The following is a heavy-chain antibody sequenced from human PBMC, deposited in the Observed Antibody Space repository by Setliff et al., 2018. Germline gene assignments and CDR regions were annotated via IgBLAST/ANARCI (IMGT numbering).Heavy chain of an antibody. CDR1: GGSISSGDYY. V-gene: IGHV4-30-4*08. J-gene: IGHJ6*03. Sequence: SETLSLTCTVSGGSISSGDYYWSWIRQPPGKGLEWIGYIYSSGSTYYNPSLKSRLTISRDTSKNQFSLKLNSVTAADMAVYYCAREQWLDPPGYYYMDVWAKGTTVTVSS. D-gene: IGHD6-19*01. CDR2: IYSSGST. CDR3: AREQWLDPPGYYYMDV.